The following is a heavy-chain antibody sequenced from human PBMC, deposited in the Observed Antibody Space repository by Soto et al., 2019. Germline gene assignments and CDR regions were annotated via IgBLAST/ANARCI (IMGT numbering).Heavy chain of an antibody. CDR3: ARDRVVSSQGSYGMDV. J-gene: IGHJ6*02. Sequence: ASVKVSCKASGYTFTSYGISWVRQAPGQGLEWMGWISAYNGNTNYAQKLQGRVTMTTDTSTSTAYMELRSLRSDDTAVYYCARDRVVSSQGSYGMDVWGQGTTVTVFS. CDR1: GYTFTSYG. V-gene: IGHV1-18*01. CDR2: ISAYNGNT. D-gene: IGHD3-10*01.